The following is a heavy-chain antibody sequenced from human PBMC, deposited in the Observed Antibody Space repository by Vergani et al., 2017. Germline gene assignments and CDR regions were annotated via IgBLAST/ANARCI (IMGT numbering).Heavy chain of an antibody. J-gene: IGHJ5*02. D-gene: IGHD2-15*01. V-gene: IGHV1-18*01. CDR3: AGVAWLGGVGYCSP. Sequence: QVQLVQSGAEVKKPGASVKVSCKASGYTFTSYGISWVRQAPGQGLEWMGWMSAYNGNTNYAQKLQGRVTMTTDTSTSTAYMELRSLGSDDTAVYYCAGVAWLGGVGYCSPWGQGTLVTVSS. CDR2: MSAYNGNT. CDR1: GYTFTSYG.